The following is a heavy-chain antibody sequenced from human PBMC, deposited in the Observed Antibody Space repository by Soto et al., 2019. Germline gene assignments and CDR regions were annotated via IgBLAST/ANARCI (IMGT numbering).Heavy chain of an antibody. Sequence: SVKVSCKASGGTFSSYTISWVRQAPGQGLEWMGRIIPILGIANYAQKFQGRVTITADKSTSTAYMELSSLRSEGTAVYYCARVDCSSTSCYALRGFDYWGQGTLVTVSS. CDR1: GGTFSSYT. J-gene: IGHJ4*02. CDR3: ARVDCSSTSCYALRGFDY. D-gene: IGHD2-2*01. V-gene: IGHV1-69*02. CDR2: IIPILGIA.